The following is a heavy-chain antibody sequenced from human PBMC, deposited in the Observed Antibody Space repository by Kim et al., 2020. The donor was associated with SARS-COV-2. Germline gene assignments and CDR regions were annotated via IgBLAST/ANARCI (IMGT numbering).Heavy chain of an antibody. J-gene: IGHJ4*02. CDR1: GFTFDDYA. CDR2: ISWNSGSI. D-gene: IGHD6-13*01. V-gene: IGHV3-9*01. CDR3: AKGYIGIAAALDY. Sequence: GGSLRLSCAASGFTFDDYAMHWVRQAPGKGLEWVSGISWNSGSIGYADSVKGRFTISRDNAKNSLYLQMNSLRAEDTALYYCAKGYIGIAAALDYWGQGTLVTVSS.